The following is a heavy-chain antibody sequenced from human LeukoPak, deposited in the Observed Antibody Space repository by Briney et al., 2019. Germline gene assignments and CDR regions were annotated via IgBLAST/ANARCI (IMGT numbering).Heavy chain of an antibody. CDR3: ARFGRAFDP. J-gene: IGHJ5*02. CDR2: IYHSGST. Sequence: SETLSLTCAVSGGSISSGGYSWSWIRQPPGKGLEWIGYIYHSGSTYYNPSLKSRVTISVDRSKNQFSLKLSSVTAADTAVYYCARFGRAFDPWGQGTLVTVS. D-gene: IGHD3-10*01. V-gene: IGHV4-30-2*01. CDR1: GGSISSGGYS.